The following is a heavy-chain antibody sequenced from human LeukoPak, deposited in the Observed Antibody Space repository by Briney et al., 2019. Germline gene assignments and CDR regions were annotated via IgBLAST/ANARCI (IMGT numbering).Heavy chain of an antibody. CDR1: GFTFSSYG. D-gene: IGHD3-10*01. CDR3: AREHYYGSGSSDAFDI. CDR2: IRYDGSNK. V-gene: IGHV3-30*02. J-gene: IGHJ3*02. Sequence: GGSLRLSCAASGFTFSSYGMHWVRQAPGKGLEWVAFIRYDGSNKYYADSVKGRFTISRDNSKNTLYLQMNSLRAEDTAVYYCAREHYYGSGSSDAFDIWGQGTMVTVSS.